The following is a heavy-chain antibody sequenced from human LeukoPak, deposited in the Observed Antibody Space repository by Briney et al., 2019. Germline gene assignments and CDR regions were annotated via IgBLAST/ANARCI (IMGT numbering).Heavy chain of an antibody. CDR1: GFTFSSYA. CDR2: ISGSAGDT. CDR3: AKYDSFDHYYDSSGRFDC. J-gene: IGHJ4*02. Sequence: GGSLRLSCAASGFTFSSYAMNWVRQAPGKGLEWVSAISGSAGDTYFSDPVKGRFTISRDNSKSTLFLQMNSLRAEDTAVYYCAKYDSFDHYYDSSGRFDCWGQGTLVTVSS. V-gene: IGHV3-23*01. D-gene: IGHD3-22*01.